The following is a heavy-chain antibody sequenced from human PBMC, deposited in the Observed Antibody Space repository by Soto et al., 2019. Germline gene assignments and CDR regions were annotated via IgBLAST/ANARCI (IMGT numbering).Heavy chain of an antibody. Sequence: GGSLRLSCAASGFTFNTYGIHWVRQAPGKGLEWVALISYDGSNKYYADSVKGRFTISRDNSKNTLYLQMNSLRAEDTAVYYCAKPQEQWLALYNWFDSWGQGTLVTVSS. D-gene: IGHD6-19*01. CDR1: GFTFNTYG. CDR3: AKPQEQWLALYNWFDS. J-gene: IGHJ5*01. CDR2: ISYDGSNK. V-gene: IGHV3-30*18.